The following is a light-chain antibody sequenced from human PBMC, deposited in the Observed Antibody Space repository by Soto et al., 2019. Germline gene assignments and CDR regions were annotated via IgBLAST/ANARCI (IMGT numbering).Light chain of an antibody. V-gene: IGLV1-47*01. CDR3: AAWDDSLSGYV. CDR2: RNN. Sequence: QSVLTQPPSASGTPGQKVTISCSGSSSNIGDNYVYWHQQLPGTAHKLLIYRNNQRPSGVPDRFSGSKSGTSASLAISGLRSEDEADYYCAAWDDSLSGYVFGPGTKLTVL. J-gene: IGLJ1*01. CDR1: SSNIGDNY.